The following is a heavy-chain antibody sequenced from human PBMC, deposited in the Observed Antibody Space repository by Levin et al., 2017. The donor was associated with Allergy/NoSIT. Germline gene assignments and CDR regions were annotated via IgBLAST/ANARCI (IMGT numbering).Heavy chain of an antibody. D-gene: IGHD6-13*01. CDR2: ISYDGSNK. CDR3: AKDHSSSWYYFDY. V-gene: IGHV3-30*18. CDR1: GFTFSSYG. Sequence: SCAASGFTFSSYGMHWVRQAPGKGLEWVAVISYDGSNKYYADSVKGRFTISRDNSKNTLYLQMNSLRAEDTAVYYCAKDHSSSWYYFDYWGQGTLVTVSS. J-gene: IGHJ4*02.